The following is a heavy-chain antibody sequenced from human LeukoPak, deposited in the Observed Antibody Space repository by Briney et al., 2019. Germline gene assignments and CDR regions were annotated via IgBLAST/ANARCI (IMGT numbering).Heavy chain of an antibody. CDR3: ARANYGGNPRYFQH. J-gene: IGHJ1*01. CDR1: GNYW. CDR2: INGDGSWT. Sequence: PGGSLRLSCAASGNYWMHWVRQAPGKGLVWVSHINGDGSWTTYADSVKGRFTISRDNAQSSMYLQMNSLRAEDTAVYYCARANYGGNPRYFQHWGQGTLVTVSS. V-gene: IGHV3-74*01. D-gene: IGHD4-23*01.